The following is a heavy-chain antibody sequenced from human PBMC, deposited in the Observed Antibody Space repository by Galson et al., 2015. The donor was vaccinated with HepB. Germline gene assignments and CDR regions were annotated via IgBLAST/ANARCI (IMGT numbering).Heavy chain of an antibody. D-gene: IGHD6-19*01. CDR2: TYYRSKWYN. J-gene: IGHJ6*02. CDR1: GDSVSSNSAA. Sequence: CAISGDSVSSNSAAWNWIRQSPSRGLEWLGRTYYRSKWYNDYAVSVKSRITINPDTSKNQFSLQLNSVTPEDTAVYYCARDLGSSGWYNTNYYYYYGMDVWGQGTTVTVSS. V-gene: IGHV6-1*01. CDR3: ARDLGSSGWYNTNYYYYYGMDV.